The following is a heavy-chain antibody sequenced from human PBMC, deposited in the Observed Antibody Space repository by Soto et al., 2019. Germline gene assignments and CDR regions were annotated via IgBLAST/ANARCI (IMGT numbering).Heavy chain of an antibody. CDR2: ISSSSSYI. CDR3: AKIRYSSSWYYYYYYGMDV. D-gene: IGHD6-13*01. CDR1: GFTFSSYS. V-gene: IGHV3-21*01. Sequence: GGSLSLSCAASGFTFSSYSMNWVRQAPGKGLEWVSSISSSSSYIYYADSVKGRFTISRDNAKNSLYLQMNSLRAEDTAVYYCAKIRYSSSWYYYYYYGMDVWGQGTTVTVSS. J-gene: IGHJ6*02.